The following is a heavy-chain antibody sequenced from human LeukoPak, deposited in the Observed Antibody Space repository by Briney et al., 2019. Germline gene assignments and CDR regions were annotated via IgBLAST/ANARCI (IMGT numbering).Heavy chain of an antibody. CDR3: ARCDDFWSGYHDY. J-gene: IGHJ4*02. V-gene: IGHV5-51*01. Sequence: GESLKISCKGSGYSFTNYWIGWVRQMPGKGLEWMGIIYPGDSDIRYSPSFQGQVTISADKSISTAYLQWSSLKASDTAMYYCARCDDFWSGYHDYWGQGTLVTVSS. D-gene: IGHD3-3*01. CDR2: IYPGDSDI. CDR1: GYSFTNYW.